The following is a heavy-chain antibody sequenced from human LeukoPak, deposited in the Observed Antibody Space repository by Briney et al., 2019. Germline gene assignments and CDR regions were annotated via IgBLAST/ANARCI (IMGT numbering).Heavy chain of an antibody. J-gene: IGHJ3*02. Sequence: GASVKVSCKASGYTFTGYYIHWVRQAPGQGLEWMGGIIPIFGTANYAQKFQGRVTITTDESTSTAYMELSSLRSEDTAVYYCARDLTAMVTGAFDIWGQGTMVTVSS. V-gene: IGHV1-69*05. CDR3: ARDLTAMVTGAFDI. D-gene: IGHD5-18*01. CDR2: IIPIFGTA. CDR1: GYTFTGYY.